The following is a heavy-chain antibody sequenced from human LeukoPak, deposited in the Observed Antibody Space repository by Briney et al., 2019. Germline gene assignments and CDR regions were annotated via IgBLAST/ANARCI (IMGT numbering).Heavy chain of an antibody. Sequence: GGSLRLSCAASGFTFSSYGMHWVRQAPGKGLEWVAFIRYDGSNKYYADSVKGRFTISRDNSKNTLYLQMNSLRAEDTAVYYCAKDSGDYGGNSPYYYYYYMDVWGKGTTVTISS. J-gene: IGHJ6*03. CDR3: AKDSGDYGGNSPYYYYYYMDV. CDR2: IRYDGSNK. CDR1: GFTFSSYG. V-gene: IGHV3-30*02. D-gene: IGHD4-23*01.